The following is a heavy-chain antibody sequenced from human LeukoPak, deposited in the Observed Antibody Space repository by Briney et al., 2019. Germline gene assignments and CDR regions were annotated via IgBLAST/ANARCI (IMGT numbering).Heavy chain of an antibody. Sequence: PSETLSLTCTVSGGSISSYYWSWIRQPPGKGLEWIGYIYYSGSTNYNPSLKSRVTISVDTSKNQFSLKLSSVTAADTAVYYCARGINWFDPWGQGTLVTVSS. J-gene: IGHJ5*02. CDR1: GGSISSYY. CDR3: ARGINWFDP. CDR2: IYYSGST. V-gene: IGHV4-59*01.